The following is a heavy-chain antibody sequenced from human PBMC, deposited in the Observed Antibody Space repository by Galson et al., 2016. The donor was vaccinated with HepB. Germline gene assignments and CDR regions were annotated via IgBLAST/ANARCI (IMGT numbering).Heavy chain of an antibody. CDR3: ATDLGTRYWWGWLDP. J-gene: IGHJ5*02. V-gene: IGHV1-3*04. CDR1: GHSFTSNI. Sequence: SVKVSCKASGHSFTSNIVHWVRQAPGQRLEWMGWIFTGDGQTSYSQNFQGRLTFISDTSASTAYMELRRLTSEDTAVYYCATDLGTRYWWGWLDPWGQGSLVIVSS. CDR2: IFTGDGQT. D-gene: IGHD2-15*01.